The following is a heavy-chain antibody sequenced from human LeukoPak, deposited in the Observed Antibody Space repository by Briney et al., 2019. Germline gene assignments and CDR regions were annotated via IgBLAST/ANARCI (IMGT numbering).Heavy chain of an antibody. D-gene: IGHD3-10*01. J-gene: IGHJ4*02. CDR2: ISAYNGNT. CDR1: GYTFTIYG. CDR3: ARGLAAYYYGSGSYYQRMGYYFDY. Sequence: ASVKVSCKASGYTFTIYGISWVRQAPGQGLEWMGWISAYNGNTNYAQKLQGRVTMTTDTSTSTAYMELRSLRSDDTAVYYCARGLAAYYYGSGSYYQRMGYYFDYWGQGTLVTVSS. V-gene: IGHV1-18*01.